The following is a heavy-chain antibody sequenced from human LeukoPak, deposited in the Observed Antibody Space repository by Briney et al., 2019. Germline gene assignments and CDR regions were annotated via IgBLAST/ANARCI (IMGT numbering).Heavy chain of an antibody. CDR1: AFTCSSYA. CDR3: AIMALSSY. J-gene: IGHJ4*02. V-gene: IGHV3-23*01. D-gene: IGHD5-24*01. CDR2: ISGSCGST. Sequence: WGSLTLSCSASAFTCSSYAMGWVRQAPGKGLEWVSAISGSCGSTDYADSGKGRFTSSRYNSKNTLYLQMKSLRAEDTAVYYCAIMALSSYWGQGTLVTVSS.